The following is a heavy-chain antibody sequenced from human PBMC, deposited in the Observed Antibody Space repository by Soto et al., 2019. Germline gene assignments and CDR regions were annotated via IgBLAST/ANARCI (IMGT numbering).Heavy chain of an antibody. CDR1: GDSISSYY. J-gene: IGHJ4*02. D-gene: IGHD3-22*01. Sequence: QVQLQESGPGRVKPSETLSLTCAVSGDSISSYYCMWIRQPPGKGLESIGYLYYGRSANYNPSLKTRVTLSVDTPTNQCALTLSSMTAADTAGDYYALRSMAVVQEYWGKGTLVTVSS. V-gene: IGHV4-59*01. CDR3: ALRSMAVVQEY. CDR2: LYYGRSA.